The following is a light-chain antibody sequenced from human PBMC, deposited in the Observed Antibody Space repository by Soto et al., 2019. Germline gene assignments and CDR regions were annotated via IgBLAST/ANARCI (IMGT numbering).Light chain of an antibody. V-gene: IGLV2-14*01. Sequence: QSVLTQPASVSGSPGQSITISCTGTSSDVGGNDYVSWYEQHPGKAPKLIIYEVSNRPSGVSDRFSGSKSGNKASLIISNLEAEDESDYYCGSYTSTDTPFVFGTGTKVTVL. CDR1: SSDVGGNDY. CDR3: GSYTSTDTPFV. J-gene: IGLJ1*01. CDR2: EVS.